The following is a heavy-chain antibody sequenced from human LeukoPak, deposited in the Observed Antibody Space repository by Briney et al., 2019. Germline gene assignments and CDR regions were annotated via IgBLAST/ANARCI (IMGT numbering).Heavy chain of an antibody. CDR3: ARDNSDILTGYSDAFDI. J-gene: IGHJ3*02. V-gene: IGHV4-39*07. CDR1: GGSISSSSYY. D-gene: IGHD3-9*01. CDR2: IYYSGST. Sequence: SETLSLTCTVSGGSISSSSYYWGWLRQPPGKGLEWIGSIYYSGSTYYNPSLKSRVTISVDTSKNQFSLKLSSVTAADTAVYYCARDNSDILTGYSDAFDIWGQGTMVTVSS.